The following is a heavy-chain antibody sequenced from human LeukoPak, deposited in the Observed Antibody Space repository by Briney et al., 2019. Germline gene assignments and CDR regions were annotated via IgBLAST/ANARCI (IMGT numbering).Heavy chain of an antibody. CDR3: ATSYSSSAGFDY. V-gene: IGHV4-34*01. D-gene: IGHD6-6*01. J-gene: IGHJ4*02. Sequence: NPSETLSLTCAVYGGSFSGYYWSWIRQPPGKGLEWIGEINHSGSTNYNPSLKSRVTISVDTSKNQFSLKLSSVTAADTAVYYCATSYSSSAGFDYWGQGTLVTVSS. CDR1: GGSFSGYY. CDR2: INHSGST.